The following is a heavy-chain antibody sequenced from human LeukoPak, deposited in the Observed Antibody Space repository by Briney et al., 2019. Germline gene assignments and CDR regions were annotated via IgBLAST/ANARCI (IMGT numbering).Heavy chain of an antibody. D-gene: IGHD3-16*02. V-gene: IGHV5-51*01. Sequence: GESLKISCETSGYSFSDYWIGWVRQMPGKGLEWMGFIYPSDSGTRYSPSFQGQVTISADKSLSTFYLYLITLRASDTAIYSCVRADDYLWEKHRYPYHFDLWGQGSQVPASS. CDR2: IYPSDSGT. CDR3: VRADDYLWEKHRYPYHFDL. J-gene: IGHJ4*02. CDR1: GYSFSDYW.